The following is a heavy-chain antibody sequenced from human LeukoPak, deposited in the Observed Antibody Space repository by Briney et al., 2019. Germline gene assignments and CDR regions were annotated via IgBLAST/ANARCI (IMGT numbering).Heavy chain of an antibody. CDR1: GGSFSGYY. V-gene: IGHV4-34*01. CDR3: ARRRLPQRRITMIVVVINDAFDI. D-gene: IGHD3-22*01. Sequence: SETLSLTCAVYGGSFSGYYWSWIRQPPGKGLEWIGEINYSGSTNYNPSLKSRVTISVDTSKNQFSLKLSSVTAADTAVYYCARRRLPQRRITMIVVVINDAFDIWGQGTMVTVSS. CDR2: INYSGST. J-gene: IGHJ3*02.